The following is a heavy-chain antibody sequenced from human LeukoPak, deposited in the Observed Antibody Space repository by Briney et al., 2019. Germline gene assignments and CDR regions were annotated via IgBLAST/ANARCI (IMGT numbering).Heavy chain of an antibody. Sequence: ASVKVSCKASGYTFTSYYMHWVRQAPGQGLEWMGIINPSGGSTSYAQKFQGRVTMTRDMSTSTVFMELSSLRSEDTAVYYCARAGSSSWFRYYYYYMDVWGKGTTVTVSS. J-gene: IGHJ6*03. V-gene: IGHV1-46*01. CDR3: ARAGSSSWFRYYYYYMDV. CDR1: GYTFTSYY. CDR2: INPSGGST. D-gene: IGHD6-13*01.